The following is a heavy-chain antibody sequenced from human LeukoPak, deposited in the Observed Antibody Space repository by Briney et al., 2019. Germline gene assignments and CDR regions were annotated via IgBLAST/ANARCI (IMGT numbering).Heavy chain of an antibody. D-gene: IGHD2-15*01. CDR2: ISGGSSTI. Sequence: GGSLRLSCAASGFTFSSYSMNWVRQAPGKGLEWVSYISGGSSTICYADSVKGRLTISRDNAKNSLYLQMNSLRDEDTAVYYCATWWSDGMDVWGQGTTVTVSS. V-gene: IGHV3-48*02. CDR1: GFTFSSYS. J-gene: IGHJ6*02. CDR3: ATWWSDGMDV.